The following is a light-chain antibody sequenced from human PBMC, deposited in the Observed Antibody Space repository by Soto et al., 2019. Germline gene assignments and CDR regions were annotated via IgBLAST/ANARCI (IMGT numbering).Light chain of an antibody. J-gene: IGKJ2*01. CDR2: RAS. V-gene: IGKV3-20*01. Sequence: EIVLTQSPGTLSLSPGEWATLSCRASQSVSSRDFAWYQQKPGQAPRLLISRASSRATGIPYRFSGSGSGTDFTLTISRLVSVGVAVYYCQHYGTSPPYTFGQGTKLHIK. CDR3: QHYGTSPPYT. CDR1: QSVSSRD.